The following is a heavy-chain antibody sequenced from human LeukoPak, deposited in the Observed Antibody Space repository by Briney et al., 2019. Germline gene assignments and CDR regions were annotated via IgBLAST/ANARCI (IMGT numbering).Heavy chain of an antibody. J-gene: IGHJ4*02. V-gene: IGHV1-18*01. CDR3: ARVKGYDSSGFSDY. CDR2: ISAHYGKT. Sequence: ASVKVSCKASGYTFITYGITWVRQAPGQGLEWMGWISAHYGKTYYAQKLQGRVTMTTDTSTSTAYMELKSLRFDDTATHYCARVKGYDSSGFSDYWGQGTLDTVSS. D-gene: IGHD3-22*01. CDR1: GYTFITYG.